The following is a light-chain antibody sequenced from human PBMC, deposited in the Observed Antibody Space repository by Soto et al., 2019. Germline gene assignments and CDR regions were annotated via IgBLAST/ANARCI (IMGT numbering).Light chain of an antibody. V-gene: IGKV3D-20*01. J-gene: IGKJ4*01. CDR2: DAS. Sequence: EIVLTQSPATLSLSPGERATLSCGAIQSVSSSYLAWYQQKPGLVPRLLIYDASSRATGIPDRFSGSGSGTDFTLTISRLEPEDFAVYYCQQYGSSPLTFGGGTKVDIK. CDR1: QSVSSSY. CDR3: QQYGSSPLT.